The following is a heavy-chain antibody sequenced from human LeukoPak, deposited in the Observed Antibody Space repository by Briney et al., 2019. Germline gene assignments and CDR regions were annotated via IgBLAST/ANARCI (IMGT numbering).Heavy chain of an antibody. V-gene: IGHV1-46*01. CDR3: ARVDGSPDY. Sequence: ASVKVSCKASGYTFTRYWLHWVRQAPGQGLEWMGTIHPSGGSTNYAQKFQGRLTLTRDTSTSTIYMEVTSLRSEDTAVYYCARVDGSPDYWGQGTLVTVSS. D-gene: IGHD2-15*01. CDR2: IHPSGGST. J-gene: IGHJ4*02. CDR1: GYTFTRYW.